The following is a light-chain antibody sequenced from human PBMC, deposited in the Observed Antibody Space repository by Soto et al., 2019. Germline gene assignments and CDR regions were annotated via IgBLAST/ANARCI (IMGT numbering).Light chain of an antibody. Sequence: QSVLTQPPSVSGAPGQRVTISCTGSSSNIGAGYDVHWYQRVPGTAPKGLIYNNNNRPSGVTDRFSGTKSGTSDSLAITGLQAEDEADYYCQSYDSSLSGSYVFGTGTKLTVL. V-gene: IGLV1-40*01. CDR3: QSYDSSLSGSYV. CDR2: NNN. J-gene: IGLJ1*01. CDR1: SSNIGAGYD.